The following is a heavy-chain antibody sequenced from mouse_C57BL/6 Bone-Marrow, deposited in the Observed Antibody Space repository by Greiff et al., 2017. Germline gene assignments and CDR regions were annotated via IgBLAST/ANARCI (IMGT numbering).Heavy chain of an antibody. CDR1: GYTFTGYW. V-gene: IGHV1-9*01. CDR3: ASYYSNRTGFAY. J-gene: IGHJ3*01. Sequence: QVQLQQSGAELMKPGASVKLSCKATGYTFTGYWIEWVKQRPGHGLEWIGEILPGSGSTNYNEKFKGKATFTADTSSNTAYMQLSSLTTDDSAIYYCASYYSNRTGFAYWGQGTLVTVSA. D-gene: IGHD2-5*01. CDR2: ILPGSGST.